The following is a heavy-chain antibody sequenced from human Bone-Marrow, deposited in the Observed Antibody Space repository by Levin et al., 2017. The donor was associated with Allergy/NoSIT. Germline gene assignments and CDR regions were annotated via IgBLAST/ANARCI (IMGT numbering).Heavy chain of an antibody. CDR3: AKIVSHFGYGMDV. CDR2: IYPPDSDT. D-gene: IGHD3-16*02. Sequence: GESLKISCKGSGYTFFSYWIAWVRQMPGKGLEWMGSIYPPDSDTTYSPSFQGQVTISVDNSFNTAYLHWSSLRPSDTAMYYCAKIVSHFGYGMDVWGQGTAVTVSS. V-gene: IGHV5-51*01. J-gene: IGHJ6*02. CDR1: GYTFFSYW.